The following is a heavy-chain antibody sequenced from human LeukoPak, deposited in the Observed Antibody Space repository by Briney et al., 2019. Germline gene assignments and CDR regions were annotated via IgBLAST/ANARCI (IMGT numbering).Heavy chain of an antibody. CDR2: IKQDGSEK. J-gene: IGHJ2*01. V-gene: IGHV3-7*01. D-gene: IGHD4-17*01. CDR1: GFTFSSYW. Sequence: GGSLRLSCAASGFTFSSYWMSWVRQAPGKGLEWVANIKQDGSEKYYVDSVKGRFTISRDNAKNSLYLQMNSLRAEDTAVYYCASDGGDYYWYFDLWGRGTLVTVSS. CDR3: ASDGGDYYWYFDL.